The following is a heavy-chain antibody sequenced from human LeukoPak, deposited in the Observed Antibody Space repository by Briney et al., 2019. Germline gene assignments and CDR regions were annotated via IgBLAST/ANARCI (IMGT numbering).Heavy chain of an antibody. CDR3: ARPYCSGGSCYGGYFDY. V-gene: IGHV5-51*01. CDR1: GYSFTSYW. Sequence: GESLKISCKGSGYSFTSYWIGGVRQMPGKGLEWMGIIYPGDSDTRYSPSFQGQVTISADKSISTAYLQWSSLKASDTAMYYCARPYCSGGSCYGGYFDYWGQGTLVTVSS. D-gene: IGHD2-15*01. CDR2: IYPGDSDT. J-gene: IGHJ4*02.